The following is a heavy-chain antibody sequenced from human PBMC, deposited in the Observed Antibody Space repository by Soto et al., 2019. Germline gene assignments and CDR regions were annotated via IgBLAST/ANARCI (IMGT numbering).Heavy chain of an antibody. Sequence: QVQLQESGPGLVKPSQTLSLTCTVSGGSITSGDYYWSWIRQPPGKGLEWIGYIYYSGSTYSNPSVESRVNLSGDTAMSLCSLKLSSVTAADTAVYYCARVRCSLGVCLQEAFEIWGQGTMVTLSS. CDR3: ARVRCSLGVCLQEAFEI. J-gene: IGHJ3*02. D-gene: IGHD2-21*01. CDR2: IYYSGST. CDR1: GGSITSGDYY. V-gene: IGHV4-30-4*01.